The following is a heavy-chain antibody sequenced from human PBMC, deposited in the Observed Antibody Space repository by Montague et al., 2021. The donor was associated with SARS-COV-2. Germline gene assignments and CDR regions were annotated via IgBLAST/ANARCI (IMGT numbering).Heavy chain of an antibody. CDR1: GSSITSYY. CDR3: ARVFRGQRLAFDF. CDR2: IYSSGSA. D-gene: IGHD6-25*01. Sequence: SETLSLTCTFSGSSITSYYWSWIRQAPGKGLEWIAYIYSSGSASYNPSLRSRVTMSVDKSTNQFSLRLNSVTAADTAVYYCARVFRGQRLAFDFWGQGALVIVSS. J-gene: IGHJ4*02. V-gene: IGHV4-59*12.